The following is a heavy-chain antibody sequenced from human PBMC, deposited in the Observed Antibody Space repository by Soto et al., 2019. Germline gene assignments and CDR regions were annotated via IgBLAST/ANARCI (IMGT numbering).Heavy chain of an antibody. J-gene: IGHJ6*02. CDR1: GYTFTSYG. V-gene: IGHV1-18*01. D-gene: IGHD6-13*01. CDR3: ARDLGWSSSLKKMDYYYGMDV. CDR2: ISAYNGNT. Sequence: QVQLVQSGAEVKKPGASVKVSCKASGYTFTSYGISWVRQAPGQGLECMGWISAYNGNTNYAQKLQGRVTLTTDTSTSTAYMVLRSLRSDDTAVYYCARDLGWSSSLKKMDYYYGMDVWGQGTTVTVSS.